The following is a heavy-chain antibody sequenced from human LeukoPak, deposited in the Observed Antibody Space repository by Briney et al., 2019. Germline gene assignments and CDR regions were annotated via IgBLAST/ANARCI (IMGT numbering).Heavy chain of an antibody. CDR3: ATLNGPLFEY. CDR1: GFTFSNYW. Sequence: PGGSLRLSCAASGFTFSNYWMSWVRQAPGKGLEWVASIHQHGNEKYFVDSVRGRFTISRDNAENSLYLQMSSLRAEDTAVYYCATLNGPLFEYWGQGTLVTVSS. CDR2: IHQHGNEK. V-gene: IGHV3-7*01. D-gene: IGHD2-8*01. J-gene: IGHJ4*02.